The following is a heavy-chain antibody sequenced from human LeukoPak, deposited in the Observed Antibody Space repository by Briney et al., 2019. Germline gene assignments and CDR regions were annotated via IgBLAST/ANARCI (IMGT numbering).Heavy chain of an antibody. J-gene: IGHJ6*03. Sequence: ASVKVSCKASGYTFTSYDINWVRQATGQGLEWMGWMNPNSGNTGYAQKFQGRVTMTRNTSISTAYMELSSLRSEDTAVYYCARLYSSSWYQPTYYYYYYMDVWGKGTTVTIS. V-gene: IGHV1-8*01. D-gene: IGHD6-13*01. CDR2: MNPNSGNT. CDR1: GYTFTSYD. CDR3: ARLYSSSWYQPTYYYYYYMDV.